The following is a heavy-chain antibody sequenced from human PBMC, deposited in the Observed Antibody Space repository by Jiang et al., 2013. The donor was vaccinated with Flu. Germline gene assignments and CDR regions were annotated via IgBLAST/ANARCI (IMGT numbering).Heavy chain of an antibody. D-gene: IGHD3-22*01. CDR1: GGTFSSYA. V-gene: IGHV1-69*06. J-gene: IGHJ4*02. Sequence: QVQLVESGAEVKKPGSSVKVSCKASGGTFSSYAISWVRQAPGQGLEWMGGIIPIFGTANYAQKFQGRVTITADKSTSTAYMELSSLRSEDTAVYYCAREPYYYDSSGYYFFDYWGQGTLVTVSS. CDR3: AREPYYYDSSGYYFFDY. CDR2: IIPIFGTA.